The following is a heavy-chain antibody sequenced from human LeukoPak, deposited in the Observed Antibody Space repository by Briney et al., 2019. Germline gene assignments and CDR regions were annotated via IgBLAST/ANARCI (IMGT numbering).Heavy chain of an antibody. D-gene: IGHD3-22*01. CDR1: GGSTTSGTYY. V-gene: IGHV4-61*02. CDR3: ERVTTGGYYNC. J-gene: IGHJ4*02. CDR2: IYTTGST. Sequence: TLSLTCTLSGGSTTSGTYYWTSIRQPAGNGLEWIGRIYTTGSTNYNPSLKSRVTMSTDTSKNQFSLKLSSVTVADTAVYYCERVTTGGYYNCWGQGTLVTVSS.